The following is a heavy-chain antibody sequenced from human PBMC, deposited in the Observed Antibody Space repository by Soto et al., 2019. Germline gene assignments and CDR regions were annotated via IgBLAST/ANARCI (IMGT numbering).Heavy chain of an antibody. CDR1: GLTFSSYW. J-gene: IGHJ4*02. D-gene: IGHD4-17*01. Sequence: GGSLRLSCAASGLTFSSYWMHWVRQAPGKGLVWVSRINSEGSSTSYADSVKGRFTISRDNAKNTLYLQMNSLRAEDTAVYYCVRRTVTIDYWGQGTLVTVSS. V-gene: IGHV3-74*01. CDR2: INSEGSST. CDR3: VRRTVTIDY.